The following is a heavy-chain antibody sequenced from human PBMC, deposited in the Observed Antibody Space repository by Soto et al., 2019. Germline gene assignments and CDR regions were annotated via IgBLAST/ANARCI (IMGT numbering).Heavy chain of an antibody. Sequence: EVQLLESGGDLEQPGGSLRLSCAASGFTFRSYAMSWVRQAPGKGLEWVAVISGSDGSTYYADFVKGRFTISRDNSKNTLYLQMNTLRAEDTAVYYCATLRGSGSYQYYYGMDVWGQGTTVTVSS. V-gene: IGHV3-23*01. CDR1: GFTFRSYA. D-gene: IGHD1-26*01. J-gene: IGHJ6*02. CDR2: ISGSDGST. CDR3: ATLRGSGSYQYYYGMDV.